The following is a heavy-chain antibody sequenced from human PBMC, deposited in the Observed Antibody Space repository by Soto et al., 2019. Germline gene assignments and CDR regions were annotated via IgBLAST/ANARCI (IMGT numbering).Heavy chain of an antibody. Sequence: PGGSXRLSCAASRFTFSNYAMHWVRQAPGKGLEYVSAISSSGSTTYYADSVKGRFTISRDNSKNTLYLQMGSLSAEDMAVYYCARSTYYYDSSGQNLFDPWGQGTLVTVSS. CDR1: RFTFSNYA. CDR3: ARSTYYYDSSGQNLFDP. J-gene: IGHJ5*02. CDR2: ISSSGSTT. V-gene: IGHV3-64*02. D-gene: IGHD3-22*01.